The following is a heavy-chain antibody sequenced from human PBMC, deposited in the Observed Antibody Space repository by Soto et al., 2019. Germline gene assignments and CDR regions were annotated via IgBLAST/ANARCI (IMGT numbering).Heavy chain of an antibody. J-gene: IGHJ6*03. CDR3: ARGRGCSGGSCYSRYYYMDV. V-gene: IGHV3-21*01. D-gene: IGHD2-15*01. Sequence: GGSLRLSCAASGFTFSSYSMNWVRQAPGKGLEWVSSISSSSSYIYYADSVKGRFTISRDNAKNSLYLQMNSLRAEDTAVYYCARGRGCSGGSCYSRYYYMDVWGKGTTVTVSS. CDR1: GFTFSSYS. CDR2: ISSSSSYI.